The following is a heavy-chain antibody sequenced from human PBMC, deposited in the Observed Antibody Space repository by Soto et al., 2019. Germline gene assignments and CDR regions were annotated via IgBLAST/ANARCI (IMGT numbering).Heavy chain of an antibody. Sequence: QVQLQESGPGPVKPSHTLSLTCNVTEGYIGSGNYFWSWIRQPPGKGLEWIGHIYYSGTTFYNPSLKSRVNKSVDASKDQFSLKLTSVTAADTAIYYCTSRQRQVALVESWGQGTLVTVSS. D-gene: IGHD6-25*01. V-gene: IGHV4-30-4*01. CDR1: EGYIGSGNYF. J-gene: IGHJ4*02. CDR3: TSRQRQVALVES. CDR2: IYYSGTT.